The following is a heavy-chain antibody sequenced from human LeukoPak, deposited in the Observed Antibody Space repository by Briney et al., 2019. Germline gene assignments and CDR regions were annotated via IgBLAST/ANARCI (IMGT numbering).Heavy chain of an antibody. V-gene: IGHV1-2*06. CDR1: GYTFTGYY. D-gene: IGHD4-17*01. J-gene: IGHJ5*02. CDR2: INPNSGGT. CDR3: ASGGYGDYGGFDP. Sequence: ASVKVSRKASGYTFTGYYMHWVRQAPGQGLEWMGRINPNSGGTNYAQKFQGRVTMTRDTSISTAYMELSRLRSEDTAVYYCASGGYGDYGGFDPWGQGTLVTVSS.